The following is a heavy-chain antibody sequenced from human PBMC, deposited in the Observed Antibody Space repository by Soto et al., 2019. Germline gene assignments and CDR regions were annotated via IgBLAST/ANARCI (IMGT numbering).Heavy chain of an antibody. J-gene: IGHJ4*02. CDR2: ISSSSSYI. CDR1: GFTFSSYS. V-gene: IGHV3-21*01. Sequence: GGSLRLSCAASGFTFSSYSMNWVRQAPGKGLEWVSSISSSSSYIYYADSVKGRFTISRDNAKNSLYLQMNSLRAEDTAVYYCARDTTANIAAAGPFDYWGQGTLVTVSS. D-gene: IGHD6-13*01. CDR3: ARDTTANIAAAGPFDY.